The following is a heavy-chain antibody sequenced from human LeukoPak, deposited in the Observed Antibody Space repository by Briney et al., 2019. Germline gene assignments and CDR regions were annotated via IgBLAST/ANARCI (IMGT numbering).Heavy chain of an antibody. CDR3: ARGGDFWSGYSRGYYMDV. CDR2: ISGSGDST. CDR1: GFTFSSYG. V-gene: IGHV3-23*01. D-gene: IGHD3-3*01. Sequence: PGGTLRLSCAASGFTFSSYGMSWVRQAPGKGLEWVSAISGSGDSTYYADSVKGRFTISRDNSKNTLYLHMNSLRAEDTAVYYCARGGDFWSGYSRGYYMDVWGKGTTVAVSS. J-gene: IGHJ6*03.